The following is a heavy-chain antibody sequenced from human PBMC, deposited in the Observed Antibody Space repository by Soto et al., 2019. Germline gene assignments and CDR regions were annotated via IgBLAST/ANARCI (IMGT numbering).Heavy chain of an antibody. CDR3: ARVLHGQWWFTDY. D-gene: IGHD2-15*01. Sequence: ASVKVSCKASGYTCTSYGISWVRQAPGQGLERMGWISAYNGNTNYAQKLQGRVTMITHTSTSTAYMVLRSLRSDDTAVYYCARVLHGQWWFTDYWGQGTLVTVSS. CDR2: ISAYNGNT. J-gene: IGHJ4*02. CDR1: GYTCTSYG. V-gene: IGHV1-18*01.